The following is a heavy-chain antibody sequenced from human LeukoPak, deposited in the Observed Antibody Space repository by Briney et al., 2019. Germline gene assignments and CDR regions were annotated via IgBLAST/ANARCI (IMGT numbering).Heavy chain of an antibody. J-gene: IGHJ4*02. CDR2: INPNSGGT. CDR1: GYTFTGYY. Sequence: ASVKVSCKASGYTFTGYYMHWVRQAPGQGLEWMGWINPNSGGTNYAQKFQGRVTMTRDTSISTAYMELSRLRPDDTAVYYCARDPPRIHYYDSSGYPEDYWGQGTLVTVSS. V-gene: IGHV1-2*02. D-gene: IGHD3-22*01. CDR3: ARDPPRIHYYDSSGYPEDY.